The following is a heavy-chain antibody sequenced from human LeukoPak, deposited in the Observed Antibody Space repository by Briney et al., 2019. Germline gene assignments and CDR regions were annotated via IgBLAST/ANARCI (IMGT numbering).Heavy chain of an antibody. Sequence: SETLSLTCAVYGGSFSGYYWSWIRQPPGKGLEWIGEISHNGSTNYNPSLKSRVTISLDTSRNQFSLKLNSVTAADTAVYYCAKSNGYGLIDIWGQGTMVTVSS. J-gene: IGHJ3*02. CDR2: ISHNGST. V-gene: IGHV4-34*01. D-gene: IGHD3-10*01. CDR1: GGSFSGYY. CDR3: AKSNGYGLIDI.